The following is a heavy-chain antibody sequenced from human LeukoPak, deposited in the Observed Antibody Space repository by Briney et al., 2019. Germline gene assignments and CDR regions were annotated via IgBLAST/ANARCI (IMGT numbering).Heavy chain of an antibody. CDR2: ISSSSYI. CDR1: GFTFSSYS. J-gene: IGHJ3*02. V-gene: IGHV3-21*01. Sequence: GGSLRLSCAASGFTFSSYSMNWVRQAPGKGLEWVSSISSSSYIYYADSVKGRFTISRDNGKNSLYLQMNSLRAEDTAVYYCARGLAVGGAFDIWGQGTMVTVSS. D-gene: IGHD3-16*01. CDR3: ARGLAVGGAFDI.